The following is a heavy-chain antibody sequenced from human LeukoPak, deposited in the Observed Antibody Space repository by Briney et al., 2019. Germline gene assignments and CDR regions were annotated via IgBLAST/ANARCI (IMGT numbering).Heavy chain of an antibody. V-gene: IGHV4-59*01. D-gene: IGHD3-9*01. CDR2: ISYSGST. Sequence: SETLSLTCTVSGGSISSYYWNWIRQPPGKGLEWIGYISYSGSTNCNPSLKSRVTISVDTSKNQFSLKLSSVTAADTAVYYCARGDDILTGPSGMDVWGKGTTVTISS. CDR1: GGSISSYY. J-gene: IGHJ6*04. CDR3: ARGDDILTGPSGMDV.